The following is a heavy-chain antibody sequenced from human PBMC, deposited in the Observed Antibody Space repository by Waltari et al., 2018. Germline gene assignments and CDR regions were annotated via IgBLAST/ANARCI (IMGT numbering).Heavy chain of an antibody. CDR1: GGALSSDD. CDR2: IIPIFGTE. J-gene: IGHJ4*02. V-gene: IGHV1-69*13. CDR3: AREGWQLAVYYFDY. Sequence: QFQLVQSGAEVTKPGSSVKVSCRASGGALSSDDISWVRRAPGQGLEWMGGIIPIFGTENNAQKFQGRVTITADESTSTAYMELSSLRSEDTAVYYCAREGWQLAVYYFDYWGQGTLVTVSS. D-gene: IGHD6-6*01.